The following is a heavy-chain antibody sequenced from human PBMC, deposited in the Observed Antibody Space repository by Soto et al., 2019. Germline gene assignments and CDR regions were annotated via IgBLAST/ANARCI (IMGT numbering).Heavy chain of an antibody. CDR1: GFTFGTYA. J-gene: IGHJ4*01. CDR2: IYYDGSNR. V-gene: IGHV3-33*01. Sequence: GGSLRLSCAASGFTFGTYAMHWVRQAPGKGLEWVAVIYYDGSNRYYGDAVKGRFTNSRDNSKSTLYLQMSSLRAEDTAVYYCARAFCTNGVCYYFFDYWGHGTLVTVSS. CDR3: ARAFCTNGVCYYFFDY. D-gene: IGHD2-8*01.